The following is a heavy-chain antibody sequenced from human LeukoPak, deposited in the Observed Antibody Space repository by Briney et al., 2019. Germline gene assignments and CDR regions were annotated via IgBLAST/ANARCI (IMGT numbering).Heavy chain of an antibody. V-gene: IGHV3-23*01. CDR3: AKRAVTTFSSGFHY. D-gene: IGHD4-17*01. J-gene: IGHJ4*02. CDR1: GFTFSSYA. CDR2: ISGIGVAT. Sequence: GGSLRLSCAASGFTFSSYAMHWVRQAPGKGLEWVPVISGIGVATYYADSVKGRFTISRDNSKNTLYLQMNSLRAEDTAVYYCAKRAVTTFSSGFHYWGQGTLVTVSS.